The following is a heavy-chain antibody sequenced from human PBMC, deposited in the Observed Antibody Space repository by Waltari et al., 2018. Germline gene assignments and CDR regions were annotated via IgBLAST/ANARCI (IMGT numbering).Heavy chain of an antibody. CDR2: ISSSSSYI. CDR1: GFTFSSYS. V-gene: IGHV3-21*01. J-gene: IGHJ4*02. Sequence: EVQLVESGGGLVKPGGSLRLSCAASGFTFSSYSMNWVRQAPGKGLGWVSSISSSSSYIYYADSVKGRFTISRDNAKNSLYLQMNSLRSEDTAVYYCARGAVAGYFDYWGQGTLVTVSS. D-gene: IGHD6-19*01. CDR3: ARGAVAGYFDY.